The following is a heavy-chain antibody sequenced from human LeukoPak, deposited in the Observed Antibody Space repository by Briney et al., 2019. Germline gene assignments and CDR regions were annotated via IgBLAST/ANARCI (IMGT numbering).Heavy chain of an antibody. Sequence: PSETLSLTCTVSDDSISDYYRGWIRQPPGKGLEWIGYFHNSGTSTYNPSLKSRVTISADTSKNQFSLKLRSVTAADTAVYYCARPPLSIYAFDIWGQGTMVTVSS. CDR1: DDSISDYY. CDR2: FHNSGTS. CDR3: ARPPLSIYAFDI. V-gene: IGHV4-59*12. J-gene: IGHJ3*02. D-gene: IGHD5/OR15-5a*01.